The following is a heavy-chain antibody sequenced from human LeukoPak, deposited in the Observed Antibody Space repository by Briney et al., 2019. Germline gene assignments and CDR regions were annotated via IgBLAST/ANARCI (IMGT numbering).Heavy chain of an antibody. Sequence: SETLSLTCAVYGGSFSGYYWSWLRQPPGKGLEWIGEINHSGSTNYNPSLKSRVTISVDTSKNQFSLELSSVTAADTAVFYCATLREYCSGGSCSDAFDIWGQGTMVTVSS. CDR1: GGSFSGYY. V-gene: IGHV4-34*01. D-gene: IGHD2-15*01. CDR3: ATLREYCSGGSCSDAFDI. J-gene: IGHJ3*02. CDR2: INHSGST.